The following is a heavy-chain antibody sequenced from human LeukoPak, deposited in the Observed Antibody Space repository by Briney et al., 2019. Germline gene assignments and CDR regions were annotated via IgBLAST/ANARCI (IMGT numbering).Heavy chain of an antibody. CDR1: GYTFITSW. V-gene: IGHV5-51*01. Sequence: GESLKISCKASGYTFITSWIGWVRQMPGKGLEWMGIVFPGDSDTRYSPSFQGQVTISADESITTAYLQWSSLKASDTAMYYCARLGGSSPYNWFDPWGQGTLVTVSS. CDR3: ARLGGSSPYNWFDP. J-gene: IGHJ5*02. CDR2: VFPGDSDT. D-gene: IGHD1-26*01.